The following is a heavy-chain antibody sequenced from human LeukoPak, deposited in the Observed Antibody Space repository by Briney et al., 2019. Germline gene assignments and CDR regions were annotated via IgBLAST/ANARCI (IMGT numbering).Heavy chain of an antibody. V-gene: IGHV1-18*01. CDR1: GYTFTSYG. J-gene: IGHJ6*03. D-gene: IGHD3-3*01. Sequence: ASVKVSCKASGYTFTSYGISWVRQAPGQGLEWMGWISAYNGNTNYAQKLQGRVTMTTDTSTSTAYMELRSLRSDDTAVYYCARDQSSYGTIFGVVIIPADYYYMDVWGKGTTVTVSS. CDR2: ISAYNGNT. CDR3: ARDQSSYGTIFGVVIIPADYYYMDV.